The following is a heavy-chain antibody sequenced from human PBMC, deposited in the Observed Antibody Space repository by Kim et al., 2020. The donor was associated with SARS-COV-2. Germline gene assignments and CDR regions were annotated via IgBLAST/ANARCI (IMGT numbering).Heavy chain of an antibody. D-gene: IGHD3-16*01. CDR2: VTWNGGSV. Sequence: GGSLRLSCATSGLIFNDYEMHWVRQAPGKGLEWVSGVTWNGGSVSYADSVKGRFTISRDNANSSLYLQMNSLGPEDTALYYCAIAKGLGYYYGMDVWGQGTTVTVSS. V-gene: IGHV3-9*01. J-gene: IGHJ6*02. CDR1: GLIFNDYE. CDR3: AIAKGLGYYYGMDV.